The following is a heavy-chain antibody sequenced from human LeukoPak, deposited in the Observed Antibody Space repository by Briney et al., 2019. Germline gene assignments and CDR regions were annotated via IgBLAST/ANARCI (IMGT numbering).Heavy chain of an antibody. Sequence: GASVKVSGKASGYTFTSYVMHWVRQAPGQGLEWMGWINAGNGNTKYSQKVQGRVTITRDTSASTAYMELSSLRFEDTAVYYCARDSFGTSRPSDYWGQGTLVTVSS. D-gene: IGHD2-2*01. J-gene: IGHJ4*02. CDR3: ARDSFGTSRPSDY. CDR2: INAGNGNT. V-gene: IGHV1-3*01. CDR1: GYTFTSYV.